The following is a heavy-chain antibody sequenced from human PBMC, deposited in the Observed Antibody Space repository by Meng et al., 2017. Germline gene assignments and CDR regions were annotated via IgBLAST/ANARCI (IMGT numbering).Heavy chain of an antibody. V-gene: IGHV4-31*03. Sequence: QVQLQESGPGLVKPSQTLSLTCTVSGGSINSDDYYWSWIRQHPGKGLEWIGFIYYSGSTYYNPYLKSRVSISVDTSKNQFSLKVTSVTAADTAVYYCARGDYDGLAYWGQGTLVTVSS. CDR2: IYYSGST. CDR1: GGSINSDDYY. D-gene: IGHD4-17*01. CDR3: ARGDYDGLAY. J-gene: IGHJ4*02.